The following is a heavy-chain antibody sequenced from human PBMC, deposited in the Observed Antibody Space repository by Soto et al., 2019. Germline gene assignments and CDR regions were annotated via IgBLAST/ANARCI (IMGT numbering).Heavy chain of an antibody. J-gene: IGHJ4*02. CDR3: AILDYYDSSGYYWGPFDY. Sequence: ASVKVSCKASGYTFTSYAMHWVRQAPGQRLEWMGWINAGNGNTKYSQKFQGRVTITRDTSASTAYMELSSLRSEDTAVYYCAILDYYDSSGYYWGPFDYWGQGTLVTVSS. CDR1: GYTFTSYA. D-gene: IGHD3-22*01. V-gene: IGHV1-3*01. CDR2: INAGNGNT.